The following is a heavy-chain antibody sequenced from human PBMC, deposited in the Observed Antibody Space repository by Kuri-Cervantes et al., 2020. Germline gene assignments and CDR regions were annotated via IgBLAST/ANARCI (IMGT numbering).Heavy chain of an antibody. CDR3: VRLSYENDFWSTYNPPDH. D-gene: IGHD3-3*01. Sequence: GSLRLSCTVSGGSISSSSYYWGWIRQPPGKGLEWIGSIYYSGSTYYNTSLKSRVTISVDTSKNQFSLKLNSVTAADTAVYYCVRLSYENDFWSTYNPPDHWGQGTLVTVSS. CDR2: IYYSGST. J-gene: IGHJ5*02. CDR1: GGSISSSSYY. V-gene: IGHV4-39*01.